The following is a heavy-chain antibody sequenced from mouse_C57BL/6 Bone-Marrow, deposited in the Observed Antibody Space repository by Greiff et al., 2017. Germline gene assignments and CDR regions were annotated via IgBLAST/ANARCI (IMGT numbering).Heavy chain of an antibody. J-gene: IGHJ4*01. CDR2: IYPGDGDT. CDR3: ASPDGYYPYYYAMDY. V-gene: IGHV1-80*01. Sequence: QVQLQPSGAGLVKAGGSGKISCKTSWYAFSSYWVNWVEQRPGKGLGGIGQIYPGDGDTNYNGKFKGKATLTADKSSSTAYMQLSSLTSEDSAVYFCASPDGYYPYYYAMDYWGQGTSVTVSS. D-gene: IGHD2-3*01. CDR1: WYAFSSYW.